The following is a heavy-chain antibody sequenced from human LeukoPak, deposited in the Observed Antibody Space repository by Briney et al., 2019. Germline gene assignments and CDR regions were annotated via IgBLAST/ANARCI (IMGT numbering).Heavy chain of an antibody. CDR1: GFTFDDYA. Sequence: GRSLRLSCAASGFTFDDYAMHWVRQAPGKGLEWVSGISWNSGSIGYADSVKGRFTISRDNAKNSLYLQMNSLRAEDTALYYCAKVFLSYSSSYKPDVFDIWGQGTMVTVSS. J-gene: IGHJ3*02. CDR2: ISWNSGSI. D-gene: IGHD6-13*01. CDR3: AKVFLSYSSSYKPDVFDI. V-gene: IGHV3-9*01.